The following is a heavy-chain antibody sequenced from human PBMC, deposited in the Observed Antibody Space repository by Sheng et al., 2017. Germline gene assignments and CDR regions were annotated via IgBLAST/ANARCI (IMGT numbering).Heavy chain of an antibody. J-gene: IGHJ6*03. V-gene: IGHV4-34*01. Sequence: QVQLQQWGAGLLKPSETLSLTCAVYGGSFSGSYWGWIRQPPGKGLEWIGEITHSGSTNYNPSLKSRVTISLDTSKNQFSLKLSSVTAADTAVYYCARHARTRGSGDTINYYFYXMDVWGQGPRSPVSS. CDR1: GGSFSGSY. CDR3: ARHARTRGSGDTINYYFYXMDV. CDR2: ITHSGST. D-gene: IGHD3-10*01.